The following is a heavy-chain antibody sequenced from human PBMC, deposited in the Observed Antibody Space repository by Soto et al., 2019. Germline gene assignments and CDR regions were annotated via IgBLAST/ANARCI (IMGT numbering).Heavy chain of an antibody. V-gene: IGHV4-34*01. Sequence: SETLSLTCAVYGGSFSGYYWSWIRQPPGKGLEWIGEINHSGSTNYNPSLKSRVTISVDTSKNQFSLKLSSVTAADTAVYYCARHGEAVAGLYYYYGMDVWGQGTTVTVSS. CDR3: ARHGEAVAGLYYYYGMDV. J-gene: IGHJ6*02. CDR1: GGSFSGYY. D-gene: IGHD6-19*01. CDR2: INHSGST.